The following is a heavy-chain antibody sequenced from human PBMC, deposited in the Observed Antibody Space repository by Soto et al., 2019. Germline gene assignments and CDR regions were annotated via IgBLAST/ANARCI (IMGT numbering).Heavy chain of an antibody. CDR3: AWTIAAAGTSFDP. J-gene: IGHJ5*02. D-gene: IGHD6-13*01. V-gene: IGHV1-69*13. CDR2: IIPNFGTA. CDR1: GGTFSSYA. Sequence: GASVKVSCKASGGTFSSYAISWVRQAPGQGLEWMGGIIPNFGTANYAQKFQGRVTITADESTSTAYMELSSLRSEDTAVYYCAWTIAAAGTSFDPWGQGTLVTVSS.